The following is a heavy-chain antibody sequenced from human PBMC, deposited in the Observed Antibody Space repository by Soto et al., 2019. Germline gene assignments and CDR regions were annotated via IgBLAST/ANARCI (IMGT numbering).Heavy chain of an antibody. CDR2: ISGGGSNT. V-gene: IGHV3-23*01. CDR1: GGILRSYV. Sequence: GVSLRHPNAASGGILRSYVMAGGRQAPGKELEWVSGISGGGSNTFYADSVKGRFTISRDNSKNTLLLQMNSLGAEDTAVYYCAKDINNYSSSLRGLYFEYLGKGIGVTVS. CDR3: AKDINNYSSSLRGLYFEY. D-gene: IGHD2-2*01. J-gene: IGHJ4*02.